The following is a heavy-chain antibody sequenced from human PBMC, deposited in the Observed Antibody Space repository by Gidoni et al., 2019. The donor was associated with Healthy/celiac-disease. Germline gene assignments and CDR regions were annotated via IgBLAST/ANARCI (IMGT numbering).Heavy chain of an antibody. V-gene: IGHV3-7*01. CDR2: IKQDGSEK. Sequence: EVQLVESGGGWVQPVGSLRLSCAASRFTFRSYWMSWVRQAPGKGLEWVANIKQDGSEKYYGDSVKGRFTISRDNAKNSLYLQMNSLRAEDTAVYYCARDKVVVTAIQHYYYYYGMDVWGQGTTVTVSS. CDR1: RFTFRSYW. J-gene: IGHJ6*02. CDR3: ARDKVVVTAIQHYYYYYGMDV. D-gene: IGHD2-21*02.